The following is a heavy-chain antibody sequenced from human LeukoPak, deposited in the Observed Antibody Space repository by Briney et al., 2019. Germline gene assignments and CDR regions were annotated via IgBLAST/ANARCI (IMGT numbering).Heavy chain of an antibody. D-gene: IGHD1-14*01. CDR1: EFTFSSYA. Sequence: PGGYLRLSCTASEFTFSSYAMHWVRQAPGKGLEWVVVISYDGSNKYYADSVKGRFTISRDNSKNTLYLQMNSLRAEDTAVYYCATGLRAVSDAFDIWGQGTMVTVSS. J-gene: IGHJ3*02. CDR2: ISYDGSNK. CDR3: ATGLRAVSDAFDI. V-gene: IGHV3-30-3*01.